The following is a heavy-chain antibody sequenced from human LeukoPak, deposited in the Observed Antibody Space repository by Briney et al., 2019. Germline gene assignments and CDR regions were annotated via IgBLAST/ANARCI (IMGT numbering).Heavy chain of an antibody. J-gene: IGHJ4*02. D-gene: IGHD2-15*01. V-gene: IGHV4-34*01. CDR2: INHSGST. CDR3: ARGRCSGGSCYSGGPPGY. CDR1: GGSFSGYY. Sequence: SETLSLTCAVYGGSFSGYYWSWIRQPPGKGLEWIGEINHSGSTNYSPSLKSRVTISVDTSKNQFSLKLSSVTAADTAVYYCARGRCSGGSCYSGGPPGYWGQGTLVTVSS.